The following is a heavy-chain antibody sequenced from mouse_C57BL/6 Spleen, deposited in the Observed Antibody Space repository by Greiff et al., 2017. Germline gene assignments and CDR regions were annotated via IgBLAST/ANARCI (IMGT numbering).Heavy chain of an antibody. CDR3: ARHETTVVAQNYFDY. V-gene: IGHV1-62-2*01. CDR2: FYPGSGSI. Sequence: QVHVKQSGAELVKPGASVKLSCKASGYTFTEYTIHWVKQRSGQGLEWIGWFYPGSGSIKYNEKFKDKATLTADKSSSTVYMELSRLTSEDSAVYFCARHETTVVAQNYFDYWGQGTALTVSS. J-gene: IGHJ2*01. D-gene: IGHD1-1*01. CDR1: GYTFTEYT.